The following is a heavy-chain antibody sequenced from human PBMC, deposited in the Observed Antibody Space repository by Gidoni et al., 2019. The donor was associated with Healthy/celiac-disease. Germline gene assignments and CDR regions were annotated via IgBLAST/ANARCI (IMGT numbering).Heavy chain of an antibody. V-gene: IGHV3-30-3*01. J-gene: IGHJ4*02. CDR3: ARDFGKREMKIYYVDY. CDR1: GFPFSSYA. D-gene: IGHD3-3*01. Sequence: QVQLVESGGGVVQPGRSLRLSCAAPGFPFSSYAMHWARQAPGKGLGWVAVISYDGSNKDYSDSVKGRFTISRDNAKNTLYLQMNSRRAEDTAVYYGARDFGKREMKIYYVDYWGQGILVTVSS. CDR2: ISYDGSNK.